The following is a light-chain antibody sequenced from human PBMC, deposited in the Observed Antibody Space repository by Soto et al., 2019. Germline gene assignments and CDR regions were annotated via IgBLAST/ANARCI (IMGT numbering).Light chain of an antibody. Sequence: QSVLTQPPSVSAAPGQKVTISCSGSSSNIGNNYVSWYQQLPGTAPKLLIYDNNKRPSGIPDRFYGYKSGTSATLGITGLQAGDEADYYCGTWDSSLSAVVLGGGTTLTVL. CDR2: DNN. V-gene: IGLV1-51*01. J-gene: IGLJ2*01. CDR3: GTWDSSLSAVV. CDR1: SSNIGNNY.